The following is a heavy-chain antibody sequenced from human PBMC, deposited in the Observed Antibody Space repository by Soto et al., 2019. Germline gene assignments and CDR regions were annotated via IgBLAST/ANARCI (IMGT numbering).Heavy chain of an antibody. CDR1: GFTFSSYA. J-gene: IGHJ4*02. CDR3: ARGTIVARQHLDY. V-gene: IGHV3-30*03. CDR2: ISIRGGEE. D-gene: IGHD6-6*01. Sequence: QVQLVESGGGVVQPGKSLRLSCAASGFTFSSYAMHWARQAPGKGLEWVTVISIRGGEEYYAEYVRGRFTISRDDSKNTLYLQMDSLRVEDTAVYYCARGTIVARQHLDYWGQGTLFTVSS.